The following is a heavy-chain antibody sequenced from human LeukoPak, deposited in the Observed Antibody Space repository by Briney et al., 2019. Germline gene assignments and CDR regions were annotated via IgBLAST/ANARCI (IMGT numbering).Heavy chain of an antibody. D-gene: IGHD4-17*01. Sequence: GESLKISCKGSGYSFTSYWIGWVRQMPGKGLEWMGIIYPGDSDTRYSPSFQGQVTISADKSISTAYLQWSSLKASDTAMYYCASPTTVTTIAFDIWGQGXMVTVSS. J-gene: IGHJ3*02. CDR2: IYPGDSDT. CDR1: GYSFTSYW. CDR3: ASPTTVTTIAFDI. V-gene: IGHV5-51*01.